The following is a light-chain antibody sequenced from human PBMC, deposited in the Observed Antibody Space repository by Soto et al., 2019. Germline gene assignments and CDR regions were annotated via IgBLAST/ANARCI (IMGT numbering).Light chain of an antibody. CDR1: QSISSY. CDR2: AAS. Sequence: DIQMTQSPSSLSASVGDRVTITCRASQSISSYLNWYQQKPGKAPKLLIFAASSLQSGVPSRFGGSGSGTDFAFTISNLQPEDFATYFCQQSFSTPLTFGGGTKVDIK. V-gene: IGKV1-39*01. CDR3: QQSFSTPLT. J-gene: IGKJ4*01.